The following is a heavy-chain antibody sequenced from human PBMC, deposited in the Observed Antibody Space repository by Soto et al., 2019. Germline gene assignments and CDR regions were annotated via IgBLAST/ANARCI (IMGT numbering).Heavy chain of an antibody. Sequence: KPSETLSLTCAVYGGSFIGYYWSWIRQPPGKGLEWIGEINHSGSTNYNPSLKSRVTISVDTSKNQFSLKLSSVTAADTAVYYCASSSSRSDWYFDLWGRGTLVTVSS. CDR1: GGSFIGYY. J-gene: IGHJ2*01. V-gene: IGHV4-34*01. CDR3: ASSSSRSDWYFDL. D-gene: IGHD6-6*01. CDR2: INHSGST.